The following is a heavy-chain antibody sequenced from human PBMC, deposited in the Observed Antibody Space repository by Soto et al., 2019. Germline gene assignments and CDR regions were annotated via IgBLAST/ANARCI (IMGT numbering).Heavy chain of an antibody. J-gene: IGHJ4*02. D-gene: IGHD3-22*01. V-gene: IGHV1-58*01. Sequence: SVKVSCKASGFSLASSSVQWVLQARGHRLEWIGWIVVGSGNTNYAQRFQDTVTITRDMSTNTAYMELSSLRSEDTAVYYCAADPYYYDSSNYYSFDHWGQGTLVTVSS. CDR2: IVVGSGNT. CDR3: AADPYYYDSSNYYSFDH. CDR1: GFSLASSS.